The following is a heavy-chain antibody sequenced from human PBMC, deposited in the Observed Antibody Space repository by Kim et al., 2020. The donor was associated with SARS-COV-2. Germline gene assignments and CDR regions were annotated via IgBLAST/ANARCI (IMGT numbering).Heavy chain of an antibody. D-gene: IGHD2-8*01. Sequence: ASVKVSCKASGYTFTSYAMHWVRQAPGQRRERKGWINGGNGNTRYSQKFQGGVTITRDTSASTGHMELSSRRSEDTVVDYRARGGWRDVLGMEVWGQGTT. CDR3: ARGGWRDVLGMEV. CDR2: INGGNGNT. V-gene: IGHV1-3*01. J-gene: IGHJ6*02. CDR1: GYTFTSYA.